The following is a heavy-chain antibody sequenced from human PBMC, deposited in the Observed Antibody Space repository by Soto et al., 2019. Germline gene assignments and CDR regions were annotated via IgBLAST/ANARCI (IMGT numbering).Heavy chain of an antibody. D-gene: IGHD6-13*01. CDR2: INHSGST. V-gene: IGHV4-31*03. CDR1: GGSISSGDYH. J-gene: IGHJ5*02. CDR3: ARGLRARQQLVRFRWFDP. Sequence: SETLSLTCTVSGGSISSGDYHWNWIRQHPGKGLEWIGEINHSGSTNYNPSLKSRVTISVDTSKNQFSLKLSSVTAADTAVYYCARGLRARQQLVRFRWFDPWGQGTLVTVSS.